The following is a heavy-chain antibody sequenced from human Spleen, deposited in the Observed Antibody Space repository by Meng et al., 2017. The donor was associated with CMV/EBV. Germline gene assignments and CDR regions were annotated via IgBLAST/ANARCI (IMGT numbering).Heavy chain of an antibody. Sequence: SETLSLTCAVYGGSFSGYHRNWIRQPPGKGLAWIGEINHSGSTNYNPSLKSRVTISVDTSKNQFSLKLSSVTAADTAVFYCARRSALPYNYGFRYYFDYWGQGTLVIVSS. J-gene: IGHJ4*02. CDR1: GGSFSGYH. V-gene: IGHV4-34*01. D-gene: IGHD3-10*01. CDR3: ARRSALPYNYGFRYYFDY. CDR2: INHSGST.